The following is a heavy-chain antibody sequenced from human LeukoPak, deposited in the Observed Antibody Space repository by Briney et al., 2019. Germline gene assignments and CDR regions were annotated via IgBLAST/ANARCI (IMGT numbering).Heavy chain of an antibody. V-gene: IGHV3-30*04. D-gene: IGHD4-17*01. CDR1: GFSFRSYG. CDR3: ARDRDYGSNGMDV. CDR2: ISNDGRDK. J-gene: IGHJ6*02. Sequence: GGSLRLSCAASGFSFRSYGMHWVRQAPGKGLEWVAAISNDGRDKYYGDSVKGRITISRDNSKKTLYLQMDSLRAEDTAVYYCARDRDYGSNGMDVWGQGTTVTVSS.